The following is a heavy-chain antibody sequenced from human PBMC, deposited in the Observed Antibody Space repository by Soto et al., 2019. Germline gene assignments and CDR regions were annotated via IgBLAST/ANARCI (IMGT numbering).Heavy chain of an antibody. V-gene: IGHV4-31*03. CDR2: IYYSGST. D-gene: IGHD3-22*01. J-gene: IGHJ4*02. CDR3: AREISYYDSSGYYYVYFDY. CDR1: GGSISSGGYY. Sequence: QVQLQESGPGLVKPSQTLSLTCTVSGGSISSGGYYWSWIRQHPGKVLEWIGYIYYSGSTYYNPSLKGRVTLSVDTSKNQFSLKLSSVTAADTAVYYCAREISYYDSSGYYYVYFDYWGQGTLVTVSS.